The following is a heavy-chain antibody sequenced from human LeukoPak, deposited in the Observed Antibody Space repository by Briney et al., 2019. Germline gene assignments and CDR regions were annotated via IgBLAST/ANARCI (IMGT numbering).Heavy chain of an antibody. D-gene: IGHD2-2*02. J-gene: IGHJ4*02. CDR3: ARHYSRSTCYSPFGD. V-gene: IGHV4-38-2*01. CDR2: IWHSGTT. CDR1: GWSVTSGYY. Sequence: SETLSLTCAVSGWSVTSGYYWGWVRQPPGKGLEWIGSIWHSGTTHYNPSLKSRVTISLDTSKNQFFLNLTSVTAADTAMYYCARHYSRSTCYSPFGDWGQGTLVTVSS.